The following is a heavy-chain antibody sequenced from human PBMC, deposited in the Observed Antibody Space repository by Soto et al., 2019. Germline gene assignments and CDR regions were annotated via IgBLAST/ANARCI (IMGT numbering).Heavy chain of an antibody. J-gene: IGHJ4*02. CDR1: GFTFSNAW. CDR3: TTEPAYYDFWSGYYRYFDY. Sequence: PGGSLRLSCAASGFTFSNAWMSWVRQAPGKGLEWVGRIKSKTDGGTTDYAAPVKGRFTISRDDSKNTLYLQMNSLKTEDTAVYYCTTEPAYYDFWSGYYRYFDYWGQGTLVTVSS. V-gene: IGHV3-15*07. CDR2: IKSKTDGGTT. D-gene: IGHD3-3*01.